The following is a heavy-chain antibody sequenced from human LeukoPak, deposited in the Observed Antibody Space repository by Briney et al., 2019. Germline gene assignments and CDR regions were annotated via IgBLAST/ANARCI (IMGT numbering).Heavy chain of an antibody. D-gene: IGHD2-21*02. Sequence: PGGSLRLSCAVSGGTFSAYWMAWVRQSPGKGLEWVAEINEDGSVKYYVDSMKGRFTISRDNAKNSLYLQMNSLGAEDTAVYYCAKVPRDSDCYWGQGTPVTVSS. V-gene: IGHV3-7*01. J-gene: IGHJ4*02. CDR1: GGTFSAYW. CDR2: INEDGSVK. CDR3: AKVPRDSDCY.